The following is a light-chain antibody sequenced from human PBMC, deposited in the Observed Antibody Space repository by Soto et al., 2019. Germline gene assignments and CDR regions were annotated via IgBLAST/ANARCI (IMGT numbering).Light chain of an antibody. CDR3: QQYHTWWT. Sequence: DIQMTQSPSTLSASVGDSVTITCRASQSIDSWLAWYQQKSGKAPKLLIYTTSILESGVPSRFSGSGSGTEFTLNISGLQPDDFATYYCQQYHTWWTFGQGTKVDIK. J-gene: IGKJ1*01. V-gene: IGKV1-5*03. CDR2: TTS. CDR1: QSIDSW.